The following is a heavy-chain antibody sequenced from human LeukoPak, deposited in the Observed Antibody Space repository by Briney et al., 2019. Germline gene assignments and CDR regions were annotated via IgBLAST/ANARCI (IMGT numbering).Heavy chain of an antibody. D-gene: IGHD3-10*01. CDR1: GFTFNNYL. Sequence: GGSLRLSCAASGFTFNNYLMSWVRQAPGKGLEWVSVLFTGGGRTLYADSVKGRFTISGDTSRTTLHLQMNGLRAEDTAVYYCAKECDYSPGHKFDLWGQGTLVTVSS. J-gene: IGHJ4*02. CDR3: AKECDYSPGHKFDL. CDR2: LFTGGGRT. V-gene: IGHV3-23*01.